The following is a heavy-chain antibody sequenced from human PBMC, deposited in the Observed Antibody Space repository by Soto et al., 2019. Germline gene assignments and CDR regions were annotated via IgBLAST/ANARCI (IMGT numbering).Heavy chain of an antibody. D-gene: IGHD3-10*01. CDR2: INAGNGNT. CDR3: AGDMVLLWFGESDAFDI. J-gene: IGHJ3*02. V-gene: IGHV1-3*01. CDR1: GYTFTSYA. Sequence: ASVKVSCKASGYTFTSYAMHWVRQAPGQRLEWMGWINAGNGNTKYSQKFQGRVTITRDTSASTAYMELSSLRSEDTAVYYCAGDMVLLWFGESDAFDIWGQGTMVTVSS.